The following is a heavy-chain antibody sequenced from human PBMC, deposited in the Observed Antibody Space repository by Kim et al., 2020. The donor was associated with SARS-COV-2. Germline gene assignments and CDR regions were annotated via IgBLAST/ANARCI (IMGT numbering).Heavy chain of an antibody. Sequence: ASVKVSCKTSGYSFTNYGINWVRQAPGQGLEWMGWINVYNGNTNYAQKVKGRVTITTDTSTATAYMELRSLRSEDTAVYYCARVMQENYFYGSGSLFYWGQGTLVTVSS. J-gene: IGHJ4*02. V-gene: IGHV1-18*04. CDR3: ARVMQENYFYGSGSLFY. CDR2: INVYNGNT. D-gene: IGHD3-10*01. CDR1: GYSFTNYG.